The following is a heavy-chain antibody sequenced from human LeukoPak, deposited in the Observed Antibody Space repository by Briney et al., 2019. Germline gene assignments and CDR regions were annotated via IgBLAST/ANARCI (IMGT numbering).Heavy chain of an antibody. Sequence: SVKVSCKASGGTFSSYGISWVRQAPGQGLEWMGRIIPIFGTANYAQKFQGRVTITTDESTSTAYMELSSLRSEDTAVYYCARNIDILTGPYYFDYWGQGTLVTVSS. CDR2: IIPIFGTA. D-gene: IGHD3-9*01. V-gene: IGHV1-69*05. J-gene: IGHJ4*02. CDR1: GGTFSSYG. CDR3: ARNIDILTGPYYFDY.